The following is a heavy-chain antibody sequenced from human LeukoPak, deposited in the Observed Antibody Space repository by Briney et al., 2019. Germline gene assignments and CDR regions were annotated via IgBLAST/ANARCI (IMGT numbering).Heavy chain of an antibody. CDR3: ARDFGTPTGDWFDP. CDR1: GGSISSYY. CDR2: IYTSGST. D-gene: IGHD3-3*01. V-gene: IGHV4-4*07. Sequence: PSETLSLTCTVSGGSISSYYWSWSRQPAGKGLEWIGRIYTSGSTNYNPSLKSRVNMSVDTSKNQFSLKLSSVPAADTAVYYCARDFGTPTGDWFDPWGQGTLVTVSS. J-gene: IGHJ5*02.